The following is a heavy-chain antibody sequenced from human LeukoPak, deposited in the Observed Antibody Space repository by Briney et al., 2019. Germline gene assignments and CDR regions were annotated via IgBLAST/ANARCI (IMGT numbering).Heavy chain of an antibody. CDR2: MYPGDSDN. CDR1: GYSFYNYW. D-gene: IGHD3-22*01. J-gene: IGHJ4*02. CDR3: VTSENYYDSSGSL. V-gene: IGHV5-51*01. Sequence: GESLKISCKGSGYSFYNYWIGWVRQMPGKGLEWIGIMYPGDSDNKYSPSFRGRVTISVDKSTSTAYLQWSSLKASDSAMYYCVTSENYYDSSGSLWGQATPVTVSS.